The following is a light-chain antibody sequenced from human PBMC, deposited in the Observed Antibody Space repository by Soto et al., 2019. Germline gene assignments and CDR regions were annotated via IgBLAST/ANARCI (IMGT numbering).Light chain of an antibody. Sequence: QSVLTQPASVSGSPGQSITISCTGTSSDVGSYSLVSWYQQHPGKAPKLMIYEVSKRPSGVSNLFSGSKSGNTASLTISVLQAEDEADYYCCSYAGSSTFPYVFGTGTKVTVL. CDR2: EVS. V-gene: IGLV2-23*02. CDR3: CSYAGSSTFPYV. CDR1: SSDVGSYSL. J-gene: IGLJ1*01.